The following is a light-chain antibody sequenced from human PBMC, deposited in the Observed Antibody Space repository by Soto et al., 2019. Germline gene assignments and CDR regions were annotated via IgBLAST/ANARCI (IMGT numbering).Light chain of an antibody. V-gene: IGKV3-20*01. CDR2: GAS. CDR1: RGVSANY. J-gene: IGKJ1*01. CDR3: QQYGSSPRT. Sequence: ENLLTQSPGTLSLSPGEGATLSCRASRGVSANYLAWYQQKPDQAPTLLIYGASIRAAGIPDRFSGSGSGTDFTLTIRRLEPEDFAVYYCQQYGSSPRTFGQGTKVEIK.